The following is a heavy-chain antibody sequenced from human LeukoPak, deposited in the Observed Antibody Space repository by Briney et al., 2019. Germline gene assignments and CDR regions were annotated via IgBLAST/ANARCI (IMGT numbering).Heavy chain of an antibody. CDR1: GSTFDDYA. CDR2: ISWNSGTI. CDR3: ARYSSGRPNPPDAFDI. D-gene: IGHD6-19*01. V-gene: IGHV3-9*01. Sequence: GGSLRLSCAASGSTFDDYAMHWVRQAPGKGLEWVSGISWNSGTIDYADSVKGRFTIPRDNAKNSLYLQMNRLRAEEPALYYCARYSSGRPNPPDAFDIWGQGTMVTVSS. J-gene: IGHJ3*02.